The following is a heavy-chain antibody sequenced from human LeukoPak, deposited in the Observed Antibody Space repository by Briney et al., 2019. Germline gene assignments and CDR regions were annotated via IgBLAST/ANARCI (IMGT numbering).Heavy chain of an antibody. J-gene: IGHJ4*02. CDR2: ISSSSSYI. Sequence: KPGGSLRLSRAASGFTFSSYSMNWVRQAPGKGLEWVSSISSSSSYIYYADSVKGRFTISRDNAKNSLYLQMNSLRAEDTAVYYCAPNSGSYNFDYWGQGTLVTVSS. CDR3: APNSGSYNFDY. CDR1: GFTFSSYS. D-gene: IGHD1-26*01. V-gene: IGHV3-21*01.